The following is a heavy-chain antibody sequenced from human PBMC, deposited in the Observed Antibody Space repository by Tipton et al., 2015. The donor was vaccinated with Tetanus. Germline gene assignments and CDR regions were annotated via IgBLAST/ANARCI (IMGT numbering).Heavy chain of an antibody. CDR2: IYYSGST. CDR3: ARGMVSWGIFPY. D-gene: IGHD2-8*01. V-gene: IGHV4-59*01. J-gene: IGHJ4*02. CDR1: GGSISSYY. Sequence: TLSLTCTVSGGSISSYYWRWIRQPPGKGLEWIGYIYYSGSTNYNPSLKSRVTISVDTSKNQFSLKLSSVTAADTAVYYCARGMVSWGIFPYWGQGTLVTVSS.